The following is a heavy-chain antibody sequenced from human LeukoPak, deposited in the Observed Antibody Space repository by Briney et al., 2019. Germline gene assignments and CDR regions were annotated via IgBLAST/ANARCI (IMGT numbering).Heavy chain of an antibody. CDR2: ISYDGSNK. V-gene: IGHV3-30-3*01. J-gene: IGHJ6*02. Sequence: PGGSLRLSCAASGFTFSSYAMHWVRQAPGKGLEWVAVISYDGSNKYYADSVKGRFTISRDNSKNTLYLQMNSLRAEDTAVYYCARDRRAGYYYYGMDVWGQGTTVTVSS. CDR1: GFTFSSYA. D-gene: IGHD6-19*01. CDR3: ARDRRAGYYYYGMDV.